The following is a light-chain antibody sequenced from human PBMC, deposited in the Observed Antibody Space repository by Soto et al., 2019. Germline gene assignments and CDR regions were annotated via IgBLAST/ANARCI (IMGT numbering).Light chain of an antibody. CDR1: QSVSSSY. CDR3: QQYGSSPQT. CDR2: GAS. J-gene: IGKJ1*01. V-gene: IGKV3-20*01. Sequence: EIVLTQSPGTLSLSPGERATLSCRASQSVSSSYLAWYQQKPGQAPRLLIYGASSRATGIPDRFSGSGSGTGFTLTISRLEPEDFAVYYCQQYGSSPQTFGQGTK.